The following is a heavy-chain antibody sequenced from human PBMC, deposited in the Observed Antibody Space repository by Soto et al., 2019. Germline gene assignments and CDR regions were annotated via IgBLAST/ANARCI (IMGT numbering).Heavy chain of an antibody. CDR1: GYTFITYD. J-gene: IGHJ1*01. V-gene: IGHV1-8*01. CDR2: MNPDTGGI. D-gene: IGHD2-21*01. Sequence: ASVKISCKASGYTFITYDINWARQAPGQEIEWMGWMNPDTGGIVYAQRFQGRIIMTRNTSIITAYLELSSLTSEDTAVYFCTRAQGLLPKYWGQGTQVTVSS. CDR3: TRAQGLLPKY.